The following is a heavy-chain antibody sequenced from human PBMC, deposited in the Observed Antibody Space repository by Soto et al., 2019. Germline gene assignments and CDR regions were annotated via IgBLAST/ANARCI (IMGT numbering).Heavy chain of an antibody. CDR1: GFTFSSFV. CDR2: ISGSGADT. D-gene: IGHD3-16*01. Sequence: EVQLLESGGGLVQPGVSLRLSCAASGFTFSSFVMSWVRQAPGKGLEWVSAISGSGADTYYADSVKGRFTISRDNSKNTMDLQMNSLRAVDTAVYYCAKRRGEGYFDYGGQGTLVTVSS. CDR3: AKRRGEGYFDY. J-gene: IGHJ4*02. V-gene: IGHV3-23*01.